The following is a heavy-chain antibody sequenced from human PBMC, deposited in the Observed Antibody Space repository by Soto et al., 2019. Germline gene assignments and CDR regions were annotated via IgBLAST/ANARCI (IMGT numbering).Heavy chain of an antibody. V-gene: IGHV3-15*01. CDR1: GFTFSSYE. D-gene: IGHD3-9*01. J-gene: IGHJ4*02. CDR3: TTGIYYDVLTGYHNVAY. CDR2: IKSKTDGGTA. Sequence: PVGSLRLSCTASGFTFSSYEMTWVRQAAGKGLEWVGRIKSKTDGGTADYAAPVKGRATISRDDSKNTVYLQMNSLKTEDTAVYYCTTGIYYDVLTGYHNVAYWGQGALVTVSS.